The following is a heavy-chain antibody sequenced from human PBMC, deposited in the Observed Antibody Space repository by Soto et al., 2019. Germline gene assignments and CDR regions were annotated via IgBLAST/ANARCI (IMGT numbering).Heavy chain of an antibody. CDR3: ARDTDDSSGFYWNYVFDV. J-gene: IGHJ3*01. D-gene: IGHD3-22*01. V-gene: IGHV3-30-3*01. CDR1: GFTFSSYA. CDR2: ISYDGSQK. Sequence: QVQLVESGGGVLQPGRSLRLSCAASGFTFSSYAMHWARQAPGKGLEWVTVISYDGSQKYYADSVKGRFTISRDNSKNTLYLQMNSLRAEDTAVYYCARDTDDSSGFYWNYVFDVWGQGTMVTVSS.